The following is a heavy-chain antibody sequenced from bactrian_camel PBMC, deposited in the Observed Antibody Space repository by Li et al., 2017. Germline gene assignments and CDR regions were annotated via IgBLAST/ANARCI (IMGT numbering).Heavy chain of an antibody. CDR1: EQIFTENC. CDR3: AATTFRRSRFCMPNTYDY. V-gene: IGHV3S53*01. CDR2: IDIDGRT. Sequence: HVQLVESGGGSVQAGGSLRLSCITSEQIFTENCMGWFRQAPGKEPDGVAAIDIDGRTSVADVVKGRFTISPGNATNTVSLQMNSLKPEDTAMYYCAATTFRRSRFCMPNTYDYWGQGTQVTVS. J-gene: IGHJ4*01. D-gene: IGHD1*01.